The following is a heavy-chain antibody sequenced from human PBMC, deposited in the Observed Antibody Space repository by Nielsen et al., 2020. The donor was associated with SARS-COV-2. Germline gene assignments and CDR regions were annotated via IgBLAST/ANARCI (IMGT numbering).Heavy chain of an antibody. Sequence: GESLKISCAASGFTFSSYWMHWVRQAPGKGLVWVSRINSDGSSTSYADSVKGRFTISRDNSKNTLYLQMNSLRAEDTAVYYCARAVLRDWYFDLWGRGTLVTVSS. J-gene: IGHJ2*01. D-gene: IGHD2/OR15-2a*01. CDR3: ARAVLRDWYFDL. CDR1: GFTFSSYW. CDR2: INSDGSST. V-gene: IGHV3-74*01.